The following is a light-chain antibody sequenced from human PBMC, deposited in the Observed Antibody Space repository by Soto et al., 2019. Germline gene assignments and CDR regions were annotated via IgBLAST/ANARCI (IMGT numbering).Light chain of an antibody. Sequence: EIVLTQSPVTLSLSPGERAPLSCRASQSFSSSYLAWYQQKPGQASRLLIYGASSRATGIPDRFSGSGSGTEFTLTISSLEPEDFAMYYCQHYGSALFTFGPGTKVDVK. CDR1: QSFSSSY. J-gene: IGKJ3*01. V-gene: IGKV3-20*01. CDR3: QHYGSALFT. CDR2: GAS.